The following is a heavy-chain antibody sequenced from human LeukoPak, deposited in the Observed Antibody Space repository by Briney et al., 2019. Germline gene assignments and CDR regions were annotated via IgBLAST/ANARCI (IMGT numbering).Heavy chain of an antibody. CDR3: ASGYYYYYGMDV. V-gene: IGHV1-2*04. CDR1: GYTFTGYY. Sequence: ASVKVSCKASGYTFTGYYIHWVRQAPGQGLEWMGRINPSSGGTNYAQKFQGWVTMTRDTSISTAYMELSRLRSDDTAVYYCASGYYYYYGMDVWGQGTTVTVSS. CDR2: INPSSGGT. J-gene: IGHJ6*02.